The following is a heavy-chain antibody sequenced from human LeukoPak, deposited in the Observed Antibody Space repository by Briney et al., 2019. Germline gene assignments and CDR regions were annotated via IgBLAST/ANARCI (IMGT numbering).Heavy chain of an antibody. CDR3: ARDERSYGDRRGAALDI. CDR2: ISSSGSTI. CDR1: GFTFSSYE. V-gene: IGHV3-48*03. J-gene: IGHJ3*02. Sequence: RPGGSLRLSCAASGFTFSSYEMNWVRQAPGKGLEWVSYISSSGSTIYYADSVKGRFTISRDNAKNSLYLQMNSLRAEDTAVYYCARDERSYGDRRGAALDIWGQGTMVTVSS. D-gene: IGHD4-17*01.